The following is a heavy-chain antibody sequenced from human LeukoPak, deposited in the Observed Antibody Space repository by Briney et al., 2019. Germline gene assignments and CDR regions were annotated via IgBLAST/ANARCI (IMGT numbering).Heavy chain of an antibody. J-gene: IGHJ3*02. CDR1: GYSISSGYY. CDR3: ARGCSYSSYYIRDAFDI. V-gene: IGHV4-38-2*01. CDR2: IDHTGST. D-gene: IGHD2-2*02. Sequence: PSETLSLTCGVSGYSISSGYYWGWIRQPPGKGLEWIGSIDHTGSTYYNPSLKSRVIISLDTSKKQFSLKLSSVIAADTAVYFCARGCSYSSYYIRDAFDIWGQGTMVTVSS.